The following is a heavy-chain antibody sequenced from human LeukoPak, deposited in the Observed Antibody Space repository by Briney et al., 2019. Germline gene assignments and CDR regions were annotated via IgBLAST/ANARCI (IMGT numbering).Heavy chain of an antibody. J-gene: IGHJ4*02. CDR2: IYHSGST. V-gene: IGHV4-4*02. CDR3: ARWQVWIHPFDC. D-gene: IGHD6-19*01. Sequence: SETLSLTCAVSGGSISSSNWWSWVRQPPGKGLEWIGKIYHSGSTNYNPSLKSRVTISVDTSKNQFSLKLTSVTAADTAVYYCARWQVWIHPFDCWGQGTLVTVSS. CDR1: GGSISSSNW.